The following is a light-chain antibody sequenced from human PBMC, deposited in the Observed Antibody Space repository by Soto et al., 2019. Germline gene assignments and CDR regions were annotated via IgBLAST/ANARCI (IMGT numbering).Light chain of an antibody. V-gene: IGKV1-39*01. J-gene: IGKJ4*01. CDR1: QSISSY. CDR2: AAS. CDR3: QQSYSTPLT. Sequence: IQMTQSPSSLSASVGDRVTITCRASQSISSYLNWYQQKPGKAPKLLIYAASSLQSGVPSRFSGSGSGTDFTLTIRSLQTEDFANYYCQQSYSTPLTFGGGTKVDIK.